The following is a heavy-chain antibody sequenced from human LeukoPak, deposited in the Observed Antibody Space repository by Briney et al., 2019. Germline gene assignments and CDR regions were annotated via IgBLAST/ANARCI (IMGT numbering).Heavy chain of an antibody. CDR2: INHSGST. Sequence: PSETLSLTCAVYGGSFSGYYWSWIRQPPGKGLEWIGEINHSGSTNYNPSLKSRVTISVDTSKNQFSLKLSSVTAADTAVYYCARGRGDFNYGDYVGGPIGPGNQEYFPQWGQGTLVNGSS. D-gene: IGHD4-17*01. J-gene: IGHJ1*01. CDR1: GGSFSGYY. CDR3: ARGRGDFNYGDYVGGPIGPGNQEYFPQ. V-gene: IGHV4-34*01.